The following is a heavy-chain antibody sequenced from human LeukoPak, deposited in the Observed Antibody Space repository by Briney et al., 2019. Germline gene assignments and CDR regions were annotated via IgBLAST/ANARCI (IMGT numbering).Heavy chain of an antibody. V-gene: IGHV4-59*08. J-gene: IGHJ3*02. CDR3: ARSVSWGLLVRDDAFDI. Sequence: SETLSLTCTVSGGSISSYYWSWIRQPPGKGLEWIGYIYYSGSTNYNPSLKSRVTTSVDTSKKQFSLKLRSVTAADTAVYYCARSVSWGLLVRDDAFDIWGQGAMVTVSS. CDR1: GGSISSYY. CDR2: IYYSGST. D-gene: IGHD2-21*01.